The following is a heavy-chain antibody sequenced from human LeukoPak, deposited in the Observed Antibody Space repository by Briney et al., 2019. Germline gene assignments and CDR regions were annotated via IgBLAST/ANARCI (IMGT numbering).Heavy chain of an antibody. Sequence: SETLSLTCTVSGGSISSGDYYWSWIRQPPGEGLEWIGYIYYSGSTYYNPSLKSRVTISVDTSKNQFSLKLSSVTAADTAVYYCARVLRRSGYSYGYVYYFDYWGQGTLVTVSS. CDR1: GGSISSGDYY. J-gene: IGHJ4*02. CDR2: IYYSGST. D-gene: IGHD5-18*01. CDR3: ARVLRRSGYSYGYVYYFDY. V-gene: IGHV4-30-4*01.